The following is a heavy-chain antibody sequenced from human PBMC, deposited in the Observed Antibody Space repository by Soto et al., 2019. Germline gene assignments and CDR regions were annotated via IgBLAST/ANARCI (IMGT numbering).Heavy chain of an antibody. CDR1: GFTFSSSA. J-gene: IGHJ4*02. Sequence: QMQLVQSGPEVKKPGTSVKVSCKAPGFTFSSSAIRWVRQARGQPLGGLGWIVVASGKTDYTHNLQARVTITRDTSTNTAYMDLSGLRSESTAVYYCAATFDSGSYDFGGHPWWGQGTLVTVSS. CDR2: IVVASGKT. V-gene: IGHV1-58*02. CDR3: AATFDSGSYDFGGHPW. D-gene: IGHD2-21*01.